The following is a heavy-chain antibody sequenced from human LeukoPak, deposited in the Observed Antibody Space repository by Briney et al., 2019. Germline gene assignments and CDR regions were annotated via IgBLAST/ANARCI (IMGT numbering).Heavy chain of an antibody. Sequence: GESLKISCKGSGYSFTSYWTGWVRQMPGKGLEWMGIIYPGDSDTRYSPSFQGQVTISADKSISTAYLQWSSLKASDTAMYYCARPPTVGYCSGGSCYSVPYWGQGTLVTVSS. CDR3: ARPPTVGYCSGGSCYSVPY. CDR1: GYSFTSYW. J-gene: IGHJ4*02. CDR2: IYPGDSDT. D-gene: IGHD2-15*01. V-gene: IGHV5-51*01.